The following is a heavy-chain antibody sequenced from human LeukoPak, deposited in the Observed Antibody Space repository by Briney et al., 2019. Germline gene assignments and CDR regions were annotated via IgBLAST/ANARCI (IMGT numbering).Heavy chain of an antibody. CDR3: AKAGVRYYDSSGLHAFDI. V-gene: IGHV4-30-2*03. Sequence: SQTLSLTCAVSGGSISSGGYSWSWIRQPPGKGLEWIGYIYYSGSTYYNPSLKSRVTMSVDTSRNQFSLKLSSVNAADTAVYYCAKAGVRYYDSSGLHAFDIWGQGTMVTVSS. CDR2: IYYSGST. D-gene: IGHD3-22*01. CDR1: GGSISSGGYS. J-gene: IGHJ3*02.